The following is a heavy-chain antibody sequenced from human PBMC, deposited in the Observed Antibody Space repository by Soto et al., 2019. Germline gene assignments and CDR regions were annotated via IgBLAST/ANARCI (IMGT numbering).Heavy chain of an antibody. D-gene: IGHD2-2*01. V-gene: IGHV1-3*01. CDR1: GYTLTSYA. Sequence: GASVKVSCKTSGYTLTSYAMHWVRQAPGQRLEWMGWINAGDGDTKYSQKFQGRVTITRDTFANTAYMEVSSLRSEDTAIYYCARENQPRGLYFHYYCADFCYQRPTCTVSS. CDR3: ARENQPRGLYFHYYCADF. CDR2: INAGDGDT. J-gene: IGHJ6*02.